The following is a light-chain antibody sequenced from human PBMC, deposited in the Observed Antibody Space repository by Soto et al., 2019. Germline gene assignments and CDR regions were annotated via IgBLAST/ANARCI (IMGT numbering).Light chain of an antibody. CDR3: SAWDDSLNGRV. J-gene: IGLJ3*02. CDR2: TNN. V-gene: IGLV1-44*01. CDR1: SSNIGSNT. Sequence: QSVLTQPPSASGTPGQRVTISCSGSSSNIGSNTVNWYQQLPGTAPTLLIYTNNHRPSSVPARFSGSTSGTSASLAISGLQYEDEADYYYSAWDDSLNGRVFGGGTKLTVL.